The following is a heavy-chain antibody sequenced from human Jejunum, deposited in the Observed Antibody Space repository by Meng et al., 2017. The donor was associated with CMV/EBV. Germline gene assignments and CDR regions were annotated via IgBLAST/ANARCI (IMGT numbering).Heavy chain of an antibody. J-gene: IGHJ5*02. D-gene: IGHD5-24*01. Sequence: VSGGTFSGYFWSWIRRAPGKGLKWIGEINQSGTTNYHPTLKSRVTMSVNTANNQFSLKLSSVTAADTAIYYCTRVAGYRNNWFDPWGQGTLVTVSS. CDR2: INQSGTT. CDR3: TRVAGYRNNWFDP. V-gene: IGHV4-34*01. CDR1: GGTFSGYF.